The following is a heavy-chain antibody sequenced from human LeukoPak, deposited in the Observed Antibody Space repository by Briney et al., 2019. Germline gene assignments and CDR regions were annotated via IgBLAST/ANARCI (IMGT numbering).Heavy chain of an antibody. CDR2: IYTSGST. D-gene: IGHD1/OR15-1a*01. CDR1: GGSISSGSYY. Sequence: SETLSLTCTVSGGSISSGSYYWSWIRQPAGKGLEWIGRIYTSGSTNYNPSLKSRVTISVDTSKNQFSLKLSSVTAADTAVYYCASRSLNKDYWGQGTLVTVSS. J-gene: IGHJ4*02. CDR3: ASRSLNKDY. V-gene: IGHV4-61*02.